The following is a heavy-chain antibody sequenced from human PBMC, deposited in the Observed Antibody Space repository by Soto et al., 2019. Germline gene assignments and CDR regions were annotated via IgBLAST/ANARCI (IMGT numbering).Heavy chain of an antibody. Sequence: NPGGSLRLSCVASGFTFSDYYMSWIRQAPGKGLEWVSYISSSGSTMYYADSVKGRFTISRDNAKNSLYLQMNSLRADDTAVYYCARGQRWLQAWSQGTLVTVSS. CDR1: GFTFSDYY. CDR3: ARGQRWLQA. D-gene: IGHD5-12*01. V-gene: IGHV3-11*01. J-gene: IGHJ5*02. CDR2: ISSSGSTM.